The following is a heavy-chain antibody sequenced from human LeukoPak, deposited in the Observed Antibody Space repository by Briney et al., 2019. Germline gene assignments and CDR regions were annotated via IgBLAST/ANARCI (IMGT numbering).Heavy chain of an antibody. CDR1: GFTFSSYA. CDR2: ISYDGSNK. V-gene: IGHV3-30-3*01. CDR3: ARETYDFWSGYYYYGMDV. J-gene: IGHJ6*02. Sequence: GRSLRLSCAASGFTFSSYAMHWVRQAPGKGLEWVAVISYDGSNKYYADSVKGRFTISRDNSKNTLYLQMNSLRAEDTAVYYCARETYDFWSGYYYYGMDVWGQGTTVTVSS. D-gene: IGHD3-3*01.